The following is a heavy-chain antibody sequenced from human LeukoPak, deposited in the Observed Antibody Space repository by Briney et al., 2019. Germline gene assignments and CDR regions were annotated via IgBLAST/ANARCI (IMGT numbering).Heavy chain of an antibody. D-gene: IGHD5-18*01. Sequence: GGSLRLSCAASGFTFSDYYMSWIRQAPGKGLEWVSYISSSGSTIYYADSVKGRFTISRDNAKNSLYLQMNSLRAEDTAVYYCARGTHYSYGYPARFDYWGQGTLVTVSS. CDR3: ARGTHYSYGYPARFDY. J-gene: IGHJ4*02. CDR1: GFTFSDYY. V-gene: IGHV3-11*01. CDR2: ISSSGSTI.